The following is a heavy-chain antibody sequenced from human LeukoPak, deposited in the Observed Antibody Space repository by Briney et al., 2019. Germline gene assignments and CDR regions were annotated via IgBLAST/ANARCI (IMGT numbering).Heavy chain of an antibody. V-gene: IGHV3-74*01. J-gene: IGHJ4*02. CDR3: ARDQIYCSGGYCYFDY. Sequence: GGSLRLSCAASGFTFRSYWMHWVRQAPGKGLVWVPRINSDGSSTSYADSVKGRFTISRDNAKNTLYLQMNSLRVEDSAVYYCARDQIYCSGGYCYFDYWGQGTLVTVSS. D-gene: IGHD2-15*01. CDR2: INSDGSST. CDR1: GFTFRSYW.